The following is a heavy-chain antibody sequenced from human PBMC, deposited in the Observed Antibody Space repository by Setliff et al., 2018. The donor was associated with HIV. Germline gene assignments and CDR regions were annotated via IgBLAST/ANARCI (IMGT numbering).Heavy chain of an antibody. J-gene: IGHJ6*03. CDR1: GFTFSSYS. Sequence: PGGSLRLSCAASGFTFSSYSMNWVRQAPGKGLEWVSSISSSSSYIYYADSVKGRFTISRDNAKNSLSLQVNSLRAEDTAVYYCARVVPAAIDYYYYYMDVWGKGTTVTVSS. CDR3: ARVVPAAIDYYYYYMDV. CDR2: ISSSSSYI. D-gene: IGHD2-2*02. V-gene: IGHV3-21*01.